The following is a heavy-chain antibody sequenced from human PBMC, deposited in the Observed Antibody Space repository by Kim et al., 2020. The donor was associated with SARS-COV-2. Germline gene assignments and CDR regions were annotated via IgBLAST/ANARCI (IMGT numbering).Heavy chain of an antibody. CDR1: GGSISSGGYY. CDR2: IYYSGST. V-gene: IGHV4-31*03. J-gene: IGHJ5*02. Sequence: SETLSLTCTVSGGSISSGGYYWSWIRQHPGKGQEWIGYIYYSGSTYYNPSLKSRVTISVDTSKNQFSLKLSSVTAADTAVYYCARGALGVGTGIDPWGQGTLVTVSS. CDR3: ARGALGVGTGIDP. D-gene: IGHD1-1*01.